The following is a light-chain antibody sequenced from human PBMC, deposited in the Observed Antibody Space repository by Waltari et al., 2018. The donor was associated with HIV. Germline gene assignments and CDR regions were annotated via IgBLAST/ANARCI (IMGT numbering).Light chain of an antibody. J-gene: IGLJ2*01. CDR1: ALAKQY. CDR2: KDI. CDR3: QSADTRGSNLV. Sequence: SYEFTQPPSVSLSPGQTARITCSGDALAKQYAYWYQQKPGQAPVVVIYKDIERPSGIPERFSGSTSGTTVTLTISGLQAEDEGDYYCQSADTRGSNLVFGGGTKLTVL. V-gene: IGLV3-25*03.